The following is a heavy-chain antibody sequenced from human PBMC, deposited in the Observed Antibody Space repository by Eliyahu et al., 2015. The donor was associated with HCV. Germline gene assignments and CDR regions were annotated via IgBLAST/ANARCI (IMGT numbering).Heavy chain of an antibody. D-gene: IGHD4-23*01. CDR1: GFTFSSYS. J-gene: IGHJ4*02. CDR2: ISSSSSYI. CDR3: AGDGDGNLFDY. Sequence: EVQLVESGGGLVKPGGSLXLSCAAXGFTFSSYSMNWVRQGPGKGLEWVSSISSSSSYIYYADSVKGRFTISRDNAKNSLYLQMNSLRAEDTAVYYCAGDGDGNLFDYWGQGTLVTVSS. V-gene: IGHV3-21*01.